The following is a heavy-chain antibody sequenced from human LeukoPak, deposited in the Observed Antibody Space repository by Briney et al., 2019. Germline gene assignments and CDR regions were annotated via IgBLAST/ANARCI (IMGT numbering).Heavy chain of an antibody. CDR2: IYYSGST. CDR3: AREGCSGGSCYPY. Sequence: PSETLSLTCTVSGGSITSSSYYWGWIRQPPGKGLEWIGSIYYSGSTYYNPSLKSRVTISVDTSKNQFSLKLSSVTAADTAVYYCAREGCSGGSCYPYWGQGTLVTVSS. V-gene: IGHV4-39*07. CDR1: GGSITSSSYY. J-gene: IGHJ4*02. D-gene: IGHD2-15*01.